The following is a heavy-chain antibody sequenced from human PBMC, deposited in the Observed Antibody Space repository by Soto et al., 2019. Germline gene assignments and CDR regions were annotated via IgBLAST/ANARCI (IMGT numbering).Heavy chain of an antibody. D-gene: IGHD6-19*01. CDR1: GFTFSNYW. CDR3: ARDHINGWKFDY. J-gene: IGHJ4*02. Sequence: GSLRLSCAASGFTFSNYWMSWVRQAPGKGLEGVANIKQDGSENYYVDSVKGRFTTSRDNTKNSFYLQMNSLRGEDTAVYYFARDHINGWKFDYWGRGTLVTVSS. V-gene: IGHV3-7*01. CDR2: IKQDGSEN.